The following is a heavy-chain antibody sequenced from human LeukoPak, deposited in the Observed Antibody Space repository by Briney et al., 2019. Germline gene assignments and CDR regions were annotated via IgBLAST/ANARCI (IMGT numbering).Heavy chain of an antibody. CDR2: IQSSGSTI. D-gene: IGHD6-19*01. CDR1: GFTFSSHE. J-gene: IGHJ5*02. Sequence: GGSLRLSCAASGFTFSSHEMDTVRQTPGKGLERDSYIQSSGSTIYYADSVKGRFPISRDNAKHSLYLQMNSLGADDTAGYYCAAGGRIAVSVATWGQGNLVTVSS. V-gene: IGHV3-48*03. CDR3: AAGGRIAVSVAT.